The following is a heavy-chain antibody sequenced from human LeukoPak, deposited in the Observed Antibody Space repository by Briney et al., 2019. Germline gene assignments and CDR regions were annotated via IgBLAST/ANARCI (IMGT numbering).Heavy chain of an antibody. D-gene: IGHD4-17*01. CDR1: GFTFSSYA. Sequence: PGGSLRLSCAASGFTFSSYAMSWVRQAPGKGLEWVSAMSGSGGSTYYADSVKGRFTIARDNSKNPLYLQMNSLRAEDTAVDYCAKTPRPDDYGDYGVAFDIWGQGTMVTVSS. J-gene: IGHJ3*02. V-gene: IGHV3-23*01. CDR2: MSGSGGST. CDR3: AKTPRPDDYGDYGVAFDI.